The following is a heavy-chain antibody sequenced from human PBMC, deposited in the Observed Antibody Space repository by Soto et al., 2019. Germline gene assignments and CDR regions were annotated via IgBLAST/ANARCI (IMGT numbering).Heavy chain of an antibody. CDR1: GLPFSSYA. CDR3: AKGGYYSLFDI. CDR2: ISGSGGRT. D-gene: IGHD2-15*01. J-gene: IGHJ3*02. Sequence: HPGGSLRLSCVASGLPFSSYAMSWVRQTPEKGLEWVSGISGSGGRTYYADSVKGRFTISRDNSNNTLSLQMHSLRVEDTAVYFCAKGGYYSLFDIWGKGTMVTVSS. V-gene: IGHV3-23*01.